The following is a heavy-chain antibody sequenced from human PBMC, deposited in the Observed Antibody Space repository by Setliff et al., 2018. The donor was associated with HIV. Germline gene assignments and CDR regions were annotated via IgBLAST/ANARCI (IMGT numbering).Heavy chain of an antibody. D-gene: IGHD5-12*01. CDR3: SRWPFDY. J-gene: IGHJ4*02. CDR1: GFIFSHYI. CDR2: IDLGGSII. Sequence: GGSLRLSCEASGFIFSHYILTWVRQAPGRGLELVSYIDLGGSIIHYADSVRCRFTISRDDARKSVFLQMDSLRAEDTAMYYCSRWPFDYWGQGARVTVSS. V-gene: IGHV3-48*04.